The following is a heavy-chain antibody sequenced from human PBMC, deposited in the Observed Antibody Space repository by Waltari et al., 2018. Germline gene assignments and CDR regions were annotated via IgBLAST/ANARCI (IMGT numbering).Heavy chain of an antibody. CDR3: ARIRGRDTLLDAFDI. CDR1: GFPLRRYP. CDR2: ISGTGAGT. J-gene: IGHJ3*02. D-gene: IGHD2-15*01. V-gene: IGHV3-23*01. Sequence: EVQMLESGGGVVQPGGSLRLSCAASGFPLRRYPVCWVRQAPGKALEWVSAISGTGAGTYYADSVRGRFTISSDNSKNTLYLQMNSLTAEDTAVYFCARIRGRDTLLDAFDIWGQGTLVTVSS.